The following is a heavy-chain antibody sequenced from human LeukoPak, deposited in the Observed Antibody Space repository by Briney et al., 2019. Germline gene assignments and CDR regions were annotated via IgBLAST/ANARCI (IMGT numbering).Heavy chain of an antibody. CDR3: ARMSNWNLGD. J-gene: IGHJ6*04. Sequence: ASVKVSRKASGYTFMNYGITWARQAPGQGLEWMGWISPYSGDPKYAQKYQGRVTMTTDTSTTTAYMELRSLTSDDTAVYYCARMSNWNLGDWGKGTTVTVSS. CDR2: ISPYSGDP. CDR1: GYTFMNYG. D-gene: IGHD1-1*01. V-gene: IGHV1-18*04.